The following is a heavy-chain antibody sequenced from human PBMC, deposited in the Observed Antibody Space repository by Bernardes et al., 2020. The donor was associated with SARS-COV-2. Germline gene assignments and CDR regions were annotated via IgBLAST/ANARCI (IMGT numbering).Heavy chain of an antibody. Sequence: SETLYLTCTVPGGSISSYYWSWIRQPPGKGLEWIGYIHYSGSTNYNLSLKSRVTISSDTSKNQFSLKLSSVTAADTAVYYCAIRVEVPGEFWYFDLWGRGTLVTVSS. V-gene: IGHV4-59*08. CDR2: IHYSGST. CDR1: GGSISSYY. CDR3: AIRVEVPGEFWYFDL. D-gene: IGHD7-27*01. J-gene: IGHJ2*01.